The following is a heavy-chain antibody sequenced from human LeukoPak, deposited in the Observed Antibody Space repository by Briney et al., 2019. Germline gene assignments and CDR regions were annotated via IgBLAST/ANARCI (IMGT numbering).Heavy chain of an antibody. CDR1: GFTFSSYA. Sequence: PGGSLRLSCAASGFTFSSYAMSWVRQAPGKGLEWVANIKQDGSEKFYVDSVKGRFTISRDNAKNSVYLQMNSLRDEDTAVYYCARDRWGYSYGGDWGQGTLVTVSS. CDR2: IKQDGSEK. CDR3: ARDRWGYSYGGD. V-gene: IGHV3-7*01. D-gene: IGHD5-18*01. J-gene: IGHJ4*02.